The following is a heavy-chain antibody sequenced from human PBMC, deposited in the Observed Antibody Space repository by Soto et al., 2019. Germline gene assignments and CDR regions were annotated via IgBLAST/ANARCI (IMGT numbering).Heavy chain of an antibody. Sequence: SETLSLTCTVSGGSINNHYWSWIRQPPGKGLEWIGYIYYTGSTNYNPSLESRVTMSVDTSKNRVSLKLSSVTAADTAVYYCARDRGSSGSTLNWFDPWGQGTLVTVSS. J-gene: IGHJ5*02. V-gene: IGHV4-59*11. CDR3: ARDRGSSGSTLNWFDP. D-gene: IGHD3-22*01. CDR1: GGSINNHY. CDR2: IYYTGST.